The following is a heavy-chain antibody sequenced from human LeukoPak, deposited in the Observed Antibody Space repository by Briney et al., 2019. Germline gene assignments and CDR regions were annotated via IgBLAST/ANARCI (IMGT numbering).Heavy chain of an antibody. CDR1: GFTFSSYW. V-gene: IGHV3-74*01. CDR3: VKRSRDGYNSPLDS. J-gene: IGHJ4*02. Sequence: GGSLRLSCAASGFTFSSYWMHWVRQIPGKGLLWVSQINTDGTTTNYADTVKGRFTISRDNSENTPYLQMNSLRAEDTAIYYCVKRSRDGYNSPLDSWGQGTLVTVSS. D-gene: IGHD5-24*01. CDR2: INTDGTTT.